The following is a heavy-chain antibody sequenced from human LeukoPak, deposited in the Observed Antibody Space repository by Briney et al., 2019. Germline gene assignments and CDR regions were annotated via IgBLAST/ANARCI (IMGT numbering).Heavy chain of an antibody. CDR1: GFTFSSYG. J-gene: IGHJ4*02. D-gene: IGHD3-22*01. V-gene: IGHV3-30*02. CDR3: AKEAPGGYYDSSGCPDY. Sequence: GGSLRLSCAASGFTFSSYGMHWVRQAPGKGLEWVAFIRYDGTDKYYADSVKGRFTISRDNSKNTLYLQMKSLRAEDTAVYYCAKEAPGGYYDSSGCPDYWGQGTLVTVSS. CDR2: IRYDGTDK.